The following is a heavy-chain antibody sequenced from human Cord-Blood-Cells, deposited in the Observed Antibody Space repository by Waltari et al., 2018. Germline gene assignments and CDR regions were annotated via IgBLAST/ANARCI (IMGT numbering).Heavy chain of an antibody. V-gene: IGHV4-38-2*01. J-gene: IGHJ5*02. CDR2: IYHSGVT. D-gene: IGHD6-6*01. CDR3: ARSRSSSSWFDP. Sequence: QVQLQESGPGLVKPSETLSLTCAVSGYSISSGYYWGWIRQPPGKGLEWIGSIYHSGVTYSNPSLKSRVTISVDTSKNQCSRKLSSVTAADTAVYYGARSRSSSSWFDPWGQGTLVTVSS. CDR1: GYSISSGYY.